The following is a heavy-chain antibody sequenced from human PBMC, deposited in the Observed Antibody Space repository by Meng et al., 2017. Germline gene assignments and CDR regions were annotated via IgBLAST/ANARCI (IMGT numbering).Heavy chain of an antibody. CDR3: ARGTRGYSYGNDY. J-gene: IGHJ4*02. Sequence: EPPPTWGAGLLKPSETLSLTCAVYGGSFSGYYWSWIRQSPGKGLEWIGEINHSGSTNYNPSLKSRVTISVDTSKNQFSLKLSSVTAADTAVYYCARGTRGYSYGNDYWGQGTLVTVSS. CDR1: GGSFSGYY. CDR2: INHSGST. V-gene: IGHV4-34*01. D-gene: IGHD5-18*01.